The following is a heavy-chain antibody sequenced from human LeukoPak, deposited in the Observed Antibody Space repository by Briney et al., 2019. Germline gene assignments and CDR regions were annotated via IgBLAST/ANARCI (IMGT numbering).Heavy chain of an antibody. CDR2: ISWNSGSM. Sequence: GGSLRLSCAASGFTFSSYWMSWVRQAPGKGLEWVSGISWNSGSMGYADSVKGRFTISRDNAKNSLYLQMNSLRAEDTAFYYCAKDRAYITSWYGCSTPWGQGTLVTVSS. CDR1: GFTFSSYW. V-gene: IGHV3-9*01. J-gene: IGHJ5*02. CDR3: AKDRAYITSWYGCSTP. D-gene: IGHD6-13*01.